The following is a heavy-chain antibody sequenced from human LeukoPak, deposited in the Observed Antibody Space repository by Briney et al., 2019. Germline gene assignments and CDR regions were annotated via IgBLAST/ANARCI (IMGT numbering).Heavy chain of an antibody. D-gene: IGHD5-12*01. V-gene: IGHV3-66*01. Sequence: GGSLRLSCAASGFTVRSNYMSWVRQAPGKGLEGVSVFYSGGGAYYADSVKGRFSIYRDNSRDTLYLQMNSLRVEDTAVYYCARGGGVGGYAWGYWGQPTLVTVSS. CDR3: ARGGGVGGYAWGY. CDR1: GFTVRSNY. CDR2: FYSGGGA. J-gene: IGHJ4*02.